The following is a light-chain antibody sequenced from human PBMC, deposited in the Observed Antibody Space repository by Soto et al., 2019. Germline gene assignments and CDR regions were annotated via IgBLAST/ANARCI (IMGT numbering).Light chain of an antibody. CDR3: SSYTSSNTLV. CDR2: EVS. J-gene: IGLJ2*01. V-gene: IGLV2-14*01. CDR1: SSDVCAYNY. Sequence: QSALTQPASVSGSPGQSITISCTGTSSDVCAYNYVSWYQQHPGKAPKLMIFEVSDRPSGVSNRFSGSKSGNTASLAISGLYAEGEADYYCSSYTSSNTLVFGGWTKVNVL.